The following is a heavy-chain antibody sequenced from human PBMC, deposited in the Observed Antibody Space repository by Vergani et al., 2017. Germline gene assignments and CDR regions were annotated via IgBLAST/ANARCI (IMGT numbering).Heavy chain of an antibody. Sequence: EVQPVESGGGLVQPGGSLRLSCAASGFTFSSYEMNWVRQAPGKGLEWVSYISSSGSTIYYADSVKGRFTISRDNAKNSLYLQMNSLRAEDTAVYYCARVQAYYYYGMDVWGQGTTVTVSS. CDR2: ISSSGSTI. V-gene: IGHV3-48*03. CDR3: ARVQAYYYYGMDV. J-gene: IGHJ6*02. CDR1: GFTFSSYE.